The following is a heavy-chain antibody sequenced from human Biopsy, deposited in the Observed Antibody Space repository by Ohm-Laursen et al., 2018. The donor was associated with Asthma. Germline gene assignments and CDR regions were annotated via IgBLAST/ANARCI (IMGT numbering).Heavy chain of an antibody. CDR1: GFTFDDYA. D-gene: IGHD6-13*01. V-gene: IGHV3-9*01. CDR3: VKDIRLQLWGFDS. Sequence: SLRLSCAASGFTFDDYAMHWARRAPGKGLEWVSGVSWNSGSIDYADSVKGRFTISRDNAKNSLYLQMNSLRGADAALYYCVKDIRLQLWGFDSWGQGTLVTVSS. J-gene: IGHJ4*02. CDR2: VSWNSGSI.